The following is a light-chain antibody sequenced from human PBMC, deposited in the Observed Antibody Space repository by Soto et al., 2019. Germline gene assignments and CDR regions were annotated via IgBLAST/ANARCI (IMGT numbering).Light chain of an antibody. J-gene: IGKJ1*01. CDR2: DAS. CDR1: QSVSTW. Sequence: DIQMTHSPSSLSASVGDTVTITCRASQSVSTWLAWYQQKPGKAPKLLIYDASSLESGVPSRFSGSGSGTELTLTISSLQAEDSATYYCQQYNSYSPTFGQGTKV. CDR3: QQYNSYSPT. V-gene: IGKV1-5*01.